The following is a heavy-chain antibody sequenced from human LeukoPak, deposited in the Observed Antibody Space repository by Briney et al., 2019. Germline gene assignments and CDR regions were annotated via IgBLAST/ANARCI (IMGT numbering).Heavy chain of an antibody. V-gene: IGHV1-2*04. Sequence: ASVKVSCKASGYTFTSYDINWVRQAPGQGLEWMGWINPNSGGTNYAQKFQGWVTMTRDTSISTAYMELSRLRSDDTAVYYCASAGRYDSSGYYRYWGQGTLVTVSS. D-gene: IGHD3-22*01. CDR3: ASAGRYDSSGYYRY. J-gene: IGHJ4*02. CDR1: GYTFTSYD. CDR2: INPNSGGT.